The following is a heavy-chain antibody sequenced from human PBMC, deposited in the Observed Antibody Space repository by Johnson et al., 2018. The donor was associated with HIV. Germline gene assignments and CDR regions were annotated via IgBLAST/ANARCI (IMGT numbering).Heavy chain of an antibody. J-gene: IGHJ3*02. CDR3: ARASLARGGKIRAFAI. Sequence: EVQLVESGGGLVQPGGSLRLSCAASGFTVSSNYMSWVRQAPGKGLEWVSVIYSGGSTYYADSVKGRFTISIDNSKNTLYLQMNSLRAEDTAVFYCARASLARGGKIRAFAIWGQGTMVTVSS. CDR1: GFTVSSNY. CDR2: IYSGGST. V-gene: IGHV3-66*01. D-gene: IGHD4-23*01.